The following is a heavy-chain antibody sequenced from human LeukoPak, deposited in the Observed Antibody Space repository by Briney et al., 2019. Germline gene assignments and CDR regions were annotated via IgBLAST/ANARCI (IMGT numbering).Heavy chain of an antibody. CDR2: IYTSGST. Sequence: SETLSLTCTVSGGSISSYYWSWIRQPAGKGLEWIGRIYTSGSTNYNPSLKSRVTISVDTSRNQFSLKLSSVTAADTAVYYCARHQSYGSGTYYAPFDYWGQGTLVTVSS. V-gene: IGHV4-4*07. CDR1: GGSISSYY. D-gene: IGHD3-10*01. CDR3: ARHQSYGSGTYYAPFDY. J-gene: IGHJ4*02.